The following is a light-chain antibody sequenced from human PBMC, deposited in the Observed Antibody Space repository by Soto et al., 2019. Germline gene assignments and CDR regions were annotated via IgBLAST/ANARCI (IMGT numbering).Light chain of an antibody. CDR2: AAS. CDR3: PQYGASPPYP. Sequence: EIVLTQSPGTLSLSPGESTTLSCRASRGISSSYLAWYQQKPGQAPRLLIYAASTRATGIPDRFRGSGSATDFTLNIRRLEPEDSAVYYCPQYGASPPYPFGQGTKLEIK. J-gene: IGKJ2*01. CDR1: RGISSSY. V-gene: IGKV3-20*01.